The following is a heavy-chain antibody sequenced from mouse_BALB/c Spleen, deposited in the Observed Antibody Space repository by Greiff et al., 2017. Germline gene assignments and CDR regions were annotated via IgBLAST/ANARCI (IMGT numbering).Heavy chain of an antibody. CDR1: GYSFTGYF. CDR2: INPYNGDT. J-gene: IGHJ4*01. V-gene: IGHV1-37*01. D-gene: IGHD1-1*01. Sequence: DVKLQESGPELVKPGASVKISCKASGYSFTGYFMNWVKQSHGKSLEWIGRINPYNGDTFYNQKFKGKATLTVDKSSSTAHMELLSLTSEDSAVYYCGRGDYYGSSEDYYAMDYWGQGTSVTVSS. CDR3: GRGDYYGSSEDYYAMDY.